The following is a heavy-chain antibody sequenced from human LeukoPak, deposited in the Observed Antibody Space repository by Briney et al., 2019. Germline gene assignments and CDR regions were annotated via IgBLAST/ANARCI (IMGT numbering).Heavy chain of an antibody. CDR2: IYYSGST. Sequence: PSETLSLTCTVSGGSINNYYWSWIRQPPGKGLEWIGLIYYSGSTTYNPSLKSRVTISVDTSKNQFSLKLSSVTAADKAVYYCARHKMGGTGSFDYWGQGTLVTVSS. CDR1: GGSINNYY. J-gene: IGHJ4*02. D-gene: IGHD3-16*01. V-gene: IGHV4-59*08. CDR3: ARHKMGGTGSFDY.